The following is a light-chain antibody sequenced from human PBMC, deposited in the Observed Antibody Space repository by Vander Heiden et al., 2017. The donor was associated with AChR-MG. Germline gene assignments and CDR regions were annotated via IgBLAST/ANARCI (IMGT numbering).Light chain of an antibody. CDR1: QSINRD. CDR2: AAS. V-gene: IGKV1-39*01. J-gene: IGKJ2*02. CDR3: QQNDRLPPGT. Sequence: DLQMTQSPSSLSASVGDSFPITCRASQSINRDLIWYQQRPGKAPKLLIYAASSLQSGGPSRFRGSGYGADVTLTISARQPEDAAAYYCQQNDRLPPGTFGHGTKLE.